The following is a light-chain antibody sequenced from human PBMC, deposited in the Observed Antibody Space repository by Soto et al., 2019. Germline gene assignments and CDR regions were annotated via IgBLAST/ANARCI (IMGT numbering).Light chain of an antibody. CDR1: SSNIGAGYD. CDR3: QAYDSSLRGWV. CDR2: GNS. J-gene: IGLJ3*02. V-gene: IGLV1-40*01. Sequence: QSVLTQPPSVSGAPGQRVTISCTGSSSNIGAGYDVHWYQQLPGTAPKLLIYGNSNRPSGVPDRFSGSMSGTSASLAITGLQAEDVADYYCQAYDSSLRGWVFGGGTKLTVL.